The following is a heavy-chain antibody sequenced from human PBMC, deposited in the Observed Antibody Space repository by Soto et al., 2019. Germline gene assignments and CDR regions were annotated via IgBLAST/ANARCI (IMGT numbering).Heavy chain of an antibody. CDR3: ARSRYYFDY. Sequence: GGSLRLSCAASGFTFSSYAMHWVRQAPGKGLEWVAVISYDGSNKYYADSVKGRFTISRDNSKNTLYLQMNSLRAEDTAVYYCARSRYYFDYWGQGTLVTVSS. J-gene: IGHJ4*02. V-gene: IGHV3-30-3*01. CDR1: GFTFSSYA. CDR2: ISYDGSNK.